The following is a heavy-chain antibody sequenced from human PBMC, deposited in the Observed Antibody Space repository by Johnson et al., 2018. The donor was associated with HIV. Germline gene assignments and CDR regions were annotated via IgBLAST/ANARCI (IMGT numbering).Heavy chain of an antibody. CDR2: IYSDGSDT. CDR3: AKDRSSWYPFDAFDI. D-gene: IGHD6-13*01. CDR1: GFIFRNYW. V-gene: IGHV3-74*03. Sequence: VQLVESGGGLVQPGGSLRLSCAASGFIFRNYWMYWVRQAPGKGLVWVARIYSDGSDTAYADSVKGRFTISLYLQMNSLRAEDTALYSCAKDRSSWYPFDAFDIWGQGTMVTVSS. J-gene: IGHJ3*02.